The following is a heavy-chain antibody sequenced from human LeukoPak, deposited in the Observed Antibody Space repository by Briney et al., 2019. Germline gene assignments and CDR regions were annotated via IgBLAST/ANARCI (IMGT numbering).Heavy chain of an antibody. CDR3: AKRGNSDYYYMDV. Sequence: GGSLRLSCAASGFTFSSYAMSWVRQAPGKGLEWVSTLSYNGDNTYYADSVKGRFTISRDSSRNTLYLQINSLRAEDTAVYYCAKRGNSDYYYMDVWGKGTTVTVSS. CDR2: LSYNGDNT. D-gene: IGHD5-12*01. CDR1: GFTFSSYA. V-gene: IGHV3-23*01. J-gene: IGHJ6*03.